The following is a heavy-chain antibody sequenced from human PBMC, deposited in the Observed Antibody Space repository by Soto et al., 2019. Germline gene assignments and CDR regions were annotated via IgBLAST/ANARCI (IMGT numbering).Heavy chain of an antibody. Sequence: PSETLSLTCTVSGGSISSGGYYWSWIRQHPGKGLEWIGYIYYSGSTYYNPSLKSRVTISVDTSKNQFSLKLSSVTAADTAVYYCARDRAAAGGHNWFDPWGQGTLVTVSS. CDR2: IYYSGST. D-gene: IGHD6-13*01. J-gene: IGHJ5*02. CDR1: GGSISSGGYY. CDR3: ARDRAAAGGHNWFDP. V-gene: IGHV4-31*03.